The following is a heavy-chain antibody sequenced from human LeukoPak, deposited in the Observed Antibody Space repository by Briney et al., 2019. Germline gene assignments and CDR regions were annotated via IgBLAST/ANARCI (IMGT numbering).Heavy chain of an antibody. D-gene: IGHD3-10*01. Sequence: GGSLRLSCVVSGISLSNYAMTWVRQAPGKGLEWVSYISERGGSTTYADSVKGRFTISRDTSLNTLYLQMNHLRAEDTAVYFRAKRGVVIRGLLVIGYHQEAYHYDFWGQGVLVTVSS. V-gene: IGHV3-23*01. J-gene: IGHJ4*02. CDR2: ISERGGST. CDR3: AKRGVVIRGLLVIGYHQEAYHYDF. CDR1: GISLSNYA.